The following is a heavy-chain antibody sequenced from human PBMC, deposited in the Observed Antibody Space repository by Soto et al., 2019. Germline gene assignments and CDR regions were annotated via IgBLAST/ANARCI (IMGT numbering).Heavy chain of an antibody. CDR2: VYNSGST. J-gene: IGHJ4*02. Sequence: SETLSLTCTVSGGSISSNYWIWIRQPPGKGLEWIGYVYNSGSTNYNPSLKSRVTISEDTSKSQFSLKVNSMTAADTAVYYCARYRREAVAGYTLDNWGQGILVTVSS. V-gene: IGHV4-59*01. D-gene: IGHD6-13*01. CDR1: GGSISSNY. CDR3: ARYRREAVAGYTLDN.